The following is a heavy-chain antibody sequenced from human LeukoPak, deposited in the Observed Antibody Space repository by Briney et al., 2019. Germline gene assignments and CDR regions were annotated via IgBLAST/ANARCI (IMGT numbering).Heavy chain of an antibody. J-gene: IGHJ3*02. CDR3: ARDKGPAIGERNDAFDI. D-gene: IGHD1-26*01. V-gene: IGHV4-38-2*02. CDR1: GFTFSDYY. Sequence: GSLRLSCAASGFTFSDYYMSWIRQAPGKGLEWIGSIYYSGSTYYNPSLKSRVTISVDTSKNQFSLKLSSVTAADTAVYYCARDKGPAIGERNDAFDIWGQGTMVTVSS. CDR2: IYYSGST.